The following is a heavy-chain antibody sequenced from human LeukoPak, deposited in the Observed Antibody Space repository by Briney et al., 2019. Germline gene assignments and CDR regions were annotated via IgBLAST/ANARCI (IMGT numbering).Heavy chain of an antibody. V-gene: IGHV4-39*01. CDR3: ARHVGSWVRGNFDY. D-gene: IGHD2-15*01. CDR2: IYYSGST. CDR1: GFTFSSYW. Sequence: PGGPLRLSCAASGFTFSSYWMSWVRQAPGKGLEWIGSIYYSGSTYYNPSLKSRVTVSVDTSKNQFSLKLSSVTAADTAVYYCARHVGSWVRGNFDYWGQGTLVTVSS. J-gene: IGHJ4*02.